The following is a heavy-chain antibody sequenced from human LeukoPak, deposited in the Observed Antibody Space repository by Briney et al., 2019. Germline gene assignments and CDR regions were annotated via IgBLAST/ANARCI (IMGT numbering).Heavy chain of an antibody. D-gene: IGHD3-22*01. CDR3: ARTPTYYYDSSGYYPFDY. CDR1: GGSFSGYY. CDR2: INHSGST. Sequence: SETLSLTCAVYGGSFSGYYWSWTRQPPGKGLEWIGEINHSGSTNYNPSLKSRVTISVDTSKNQFSLKLSSVTAADTAVYYCARTPTYYYDSSGYYPFDYWGQGTLVTVSS. V-gene: IGHV4-34*01. J-gene: IGHJ4*02.